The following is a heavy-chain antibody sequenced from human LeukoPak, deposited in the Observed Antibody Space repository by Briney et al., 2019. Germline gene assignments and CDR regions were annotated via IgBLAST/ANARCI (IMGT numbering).Heavy chain of an antibody. V-gene: IGHV3-30*04. CDR2: ISFDGTNK. CDR3: ARDPKRGAILLDY. J-gene: IGHJ4*02. Sequence: PGKSLRLSCAASGFTFGSYAMHWVRQAPGKGLEWLAVISFDGTNKYYADSVKGRTTISRDNSKNTLYLEVNKVTSEDTAIYYCARDPKRGAILLDYWGQGSLVTVSS. CDR1: GFTFGSYA. D-gene: IGHD3-10*01.